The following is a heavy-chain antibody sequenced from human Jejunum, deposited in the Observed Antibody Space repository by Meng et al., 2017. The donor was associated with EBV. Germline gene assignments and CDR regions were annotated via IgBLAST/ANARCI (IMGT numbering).Heavy chain of an antibody. CDR1: GGSISDNDW. V-gene: IGHV4-4*02. CDR3: AGNGYYALEY. J-gene: IGHJ4*02. D-gene: IGHD3-22*01. Sequence: QVHLQEAGPSLEKPSGTLSLTCVVSGGSISDNDWWSWVRQPPGKGLEWLGEIYHGGGTNYNPSLESRVTISVDKSKNQFSLKLNSVTVADTAVYYCAGNGYYALEYWGPGILVTVFS. CDR2: IYHGGGT.